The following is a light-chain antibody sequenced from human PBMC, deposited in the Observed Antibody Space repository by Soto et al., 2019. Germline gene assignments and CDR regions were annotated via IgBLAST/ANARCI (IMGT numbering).Light chain of an antibody. V-gene: IGKV3-20*01. CDR1: QSVSSSY. CDR3: QQYGSSPRYT. Sequence: EIGLTQSPATLSLSPGERATLSCRASQSVSSSYLAWYQQKPGQAPRLLIYGASSRATGIPDRFSGSGSGTDFTLTISRLEPEDFAVYYCQQYGSSPRYTFGQGTKLEIK. CDR2: GAS. J-gene: IGKJ2*01.